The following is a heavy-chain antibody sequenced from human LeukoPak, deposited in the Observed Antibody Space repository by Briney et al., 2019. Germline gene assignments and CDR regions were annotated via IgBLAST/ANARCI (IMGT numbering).Heavy chain of an antibody. Sequence: GGSLRLSCAASGFTFSSYAMSWVRQAPGKGLEWVANIKQDGSEKYYVDSVKGRFTISRDNAKNSLYLQMNSLRAEDTAVYYCARDPMATIKDDYWGQGTLVTVSS. CDR1: GFTFSSYA. V-gene: IGHV3-7*01. CDR2: IKQDGSEK. CDR3: ARDPMATIKDDY. J-gene: IGHJ4*02. D-gene: IGHD5-24*01.